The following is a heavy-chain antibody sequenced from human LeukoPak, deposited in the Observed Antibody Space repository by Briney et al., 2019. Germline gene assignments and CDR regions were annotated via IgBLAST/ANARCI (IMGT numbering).Heavy chain of an antibody. V-gene: IGHV1-8*01. CDR3: ARAQTYYYDSSGNDAFDI. J-gene: IGHJ3*02. CDR1: GYTFTSYD. Sequence: ASAKVSCKASGYTFTSYDINWVRQATGQGLEWMGWMNPNSGNTGYAQKFQGRVTMTRNTSISTAYMELSSLRSEDTAVYYCARAQTYYYDSSGNDAFDIWGQGTMVTVSS. D-gene: IGHD3-22*01. CDR2: MNPNSGNT.